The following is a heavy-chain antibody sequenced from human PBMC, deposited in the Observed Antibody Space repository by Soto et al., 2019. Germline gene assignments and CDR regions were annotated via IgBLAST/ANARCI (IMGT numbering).Heavy chain of an antibody. D-gene: IGHD4-17*01. CDR2: IYYSGST. CDR1: GGSISSYY. J-gene: IGHJ1*01. V-gene: IGHV4-59*08. Sequence: SETLSLTCTVSGGSISSYYWSWIRQPPGKGLEWIGYIYYSGSTNYNPSLKSRVTISVDTSKNQFSLKLSSVTAADTAVYYCARHYGDYEPEYFQHWGQGTLVTVSS. CDR3: ARHYGDYEPEYFQH.